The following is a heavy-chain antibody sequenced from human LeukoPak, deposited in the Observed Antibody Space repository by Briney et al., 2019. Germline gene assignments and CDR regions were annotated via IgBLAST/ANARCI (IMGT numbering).Heavy chain of an antibody. J-gene: IGHJ6*03. CDR3: ARDLSPAASRFNYYYYYMDV. CDR2: IIPIFGTA. CDR1: GGTFSSYA. D-gene: IGHD2-2*01. Sequence: SVKVSCKASGGTFSSYAISWGRQAPGQGLEWMGGIIPIFGTANYAQKFQGRVTITADESTSTAYMELSSLRSEDTAVYYCARDLSPAASRFNYYYYYMDVWGKGTTVTVSS. V-gene: IGHV1-69*13.